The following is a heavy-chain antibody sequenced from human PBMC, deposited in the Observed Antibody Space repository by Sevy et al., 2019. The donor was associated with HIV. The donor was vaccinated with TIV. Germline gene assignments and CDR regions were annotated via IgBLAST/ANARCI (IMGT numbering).Heavy chain of an antibody. D-gene: IGHD3-10*01. CDR2: ISYDGSNK. CDR1: GFIFSSYD. J-gene: IGHJ3*02. V-gene: IGHV3-30*18. CDR3: AKDQGGLLWFGIDAFDI. Sequence: GGSLRLSCAASGFIFSSYDMHWVRQAPGKGLEWVAVISYDGSNKYYAYSVKGRFTISRDNSKNTLYLQMNSLRAEDTAVYYCAKDQGGLLWFGIDAFDIWGQGTMVTVSS.